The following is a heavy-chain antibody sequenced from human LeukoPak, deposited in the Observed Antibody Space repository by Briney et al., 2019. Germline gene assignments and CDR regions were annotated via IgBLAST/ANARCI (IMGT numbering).Heavy chain of an antibody. CDR3: AREKDIIVSTARMDV. D-gene: IGHD5/OR15-5a*01. Sequence: PSETLSLTCTVSGASTSSYWWTWIRQPPGKGLEWLGYIYNSGSTRYNPSLKSRVTISVDTSRNQFSLNLTSVTAADTAVYYCAREKDIIVSTARMDVWGRGTTVTVSS. V-gene: IGHV4-59*01. CDR1: GASTSSYW. CDR2: IYNSGST. J-gene: IGHJ6*03.